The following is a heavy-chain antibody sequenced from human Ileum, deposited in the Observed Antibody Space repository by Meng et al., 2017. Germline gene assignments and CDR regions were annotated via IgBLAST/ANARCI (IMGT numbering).Heavy chain of an antibody. V-gene: IGHV4-61*01. J-gene: IGHJ4*02. CDR3: ARMIGSGPFDH. CDR2: IYHSGSA. D-gene: IGHD6-19*01. Sequence: SETLSLTCTVSGDSVNTHYYWSWIRQSPEKGLELIGYIYHSGSANYNPSLKNRVTISVDTSRNQFSMKLNSLTAADTAVYYCARMIGSGPFDHWGQGSLVTV. CDR1: GDSVNTHYY.